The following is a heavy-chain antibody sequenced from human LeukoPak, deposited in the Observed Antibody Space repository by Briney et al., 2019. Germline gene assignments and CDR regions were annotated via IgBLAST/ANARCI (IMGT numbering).Heavy chain of an antibody. CDR3: AKEPYLDY. CDR2: ISYDGSNT. V-gene: IGHV3-30*18. Sequence: GGSLRLPCAASGFSFSGRGMHWVRQAPGKGLEWVAVISYDGSNTYYADSVKGRFTITRDNSNNTVYLQVSSLRAEDTAVYYCAKEPYLDYWGQGTLVTVSS. CDR1: GFSFSGRG. D-gene: IGHD2-2*01. J-gene: IGHJ4*02.